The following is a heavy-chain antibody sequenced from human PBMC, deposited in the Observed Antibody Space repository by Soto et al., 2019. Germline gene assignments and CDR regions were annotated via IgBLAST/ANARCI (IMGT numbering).Heavy chain of an antibody. V-gene: IGHV3-30*18. Sequence: LSXAASGFTFSSYGMHWVRQAPGKGLEWVXVISYDGSNKYYADSVXGRFTISRDNSKNTLYLQMNSLRAEDTAVYYCAKSRHTAAGAQTNDYWGQGTLVTVSS. CDR2: ISYDGSNK. D-gene: IGHD6-13*01. CDR3: AKSRHTAAGAQTNDY. CDR1: GFTFSSYG. J-gene: IGHJ4*02.